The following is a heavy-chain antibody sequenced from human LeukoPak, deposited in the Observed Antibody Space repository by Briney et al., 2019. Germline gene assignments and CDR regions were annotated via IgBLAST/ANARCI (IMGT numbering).Heavy chain of an antibody. CDR2: ISTYNGDT. V-gene: IGHV1-18*01. Sequence: GASVKVSCKASGYTFSSYGISWVRQAPGQGLEWMGWISTYNGDTHYAQKFQGRVTMTTDTSTSTAYMELRSLRSDDTAVYYCARDIGVRGVPNPGYWGQGTLVTVSS. D-gene: IGHD1-26*01. J-gene: IGHJ4*02. CDR3: ARDIGVRGVPNPGY. CDR1: GYTFSSYG.